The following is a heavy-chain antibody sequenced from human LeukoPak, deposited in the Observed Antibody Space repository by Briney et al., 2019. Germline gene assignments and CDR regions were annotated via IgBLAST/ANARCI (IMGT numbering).Heavy chain of an antibody. V-gene: IGHV3-74*01. CDR2: ISADGSDT. D-gene: IGHD6-19*01. J-gene: IGHJ4*02. Sequence: PGGSLRLSCAASGFTFRNSWMHWLRRAPGKGLVWVSRISADGSDTIYADSVQGRLTISRDNAKNTLFLQMNSLRAEDTAVYYCARDRGGSGPTTTDYWGQGTLVTVSS. CDR1: GFTFRNSW. CDR3: ARDRGGSGPTTTDY.